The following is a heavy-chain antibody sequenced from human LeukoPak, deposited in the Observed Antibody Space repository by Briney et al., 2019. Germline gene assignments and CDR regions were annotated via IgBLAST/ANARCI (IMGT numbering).Heavy chain of an antibody. CDR2: FDPEDGET. CDR3: ATAPYTTVTIFGVAGQSGNWFDP. J-gene: IGHJ5*02. D-gene: IGHD3-3*01. Sequence: ASVKVSCKVSGYTLTELSMHWVRQAPGKGLEWMGGFDPEDGETIYAQKFQGRVTMTEDTSTDTAYMELSSLRSEDTAVYYCATAPYTTVTIFGVAGQSGNWFDPWGQGTLVTVSS. V-gene: IGHV1-24*01. CDR1: GYTLTELS.